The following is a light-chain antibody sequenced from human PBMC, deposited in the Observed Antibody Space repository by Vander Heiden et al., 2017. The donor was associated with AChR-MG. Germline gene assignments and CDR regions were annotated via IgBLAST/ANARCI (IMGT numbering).Light chain of an antibody. CDR2: EVT. CDR1: SSDLGSYNL. CDR3: CSYAGASTPYV. J-gene: IGLJ1*01. V-gene: IGLV2-23*02. Sequence: QSALTQPASVSGSPGQSITISCTGSSSDLGSYNLVPWYQQHPDKAPKLMIYEVTKRPSGVSNRFSGSKSGNTASLTISGLQAEDEADYYCCSYAGASTPYVFGTATKVTVL.